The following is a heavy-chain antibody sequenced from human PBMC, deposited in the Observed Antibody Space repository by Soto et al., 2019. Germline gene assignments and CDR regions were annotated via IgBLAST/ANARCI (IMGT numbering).Heavy chain of an antibody. D-gene: IGHD6-19*01. CDR3: AQTLGLAVAGPGRFDL. CDR2: ITPMFGTA. V-gene: IGHV1-69*12. Sequence: QVQLVQSGAEVKKYGSSVKVSCKASGGTFSRNAISWVRQAPGQGLEGMGGITPMFGTANYAQRFQGRVTITADESTSTADRQLSSLRSDDTAVYYCAQTLGLAVAGPGRFDLWGRGTLVTVSS. CDR1: GGTFSRNA. J-gene: IGHJ2*01.